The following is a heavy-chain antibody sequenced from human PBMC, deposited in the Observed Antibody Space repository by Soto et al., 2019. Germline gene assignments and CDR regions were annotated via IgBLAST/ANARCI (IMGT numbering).Heavy chain of an antibody. CDR2: MNPNSGNT. D-gene: IGHD3-3*01. J-gene: IGHJ6*03. Sequence: ASVKVSCKASGYTFTSYDMNWVRQATGQGLEWMGWMNPNSGNTGYAQKFQGRVTMTRNTSISTAYMELSSLRSEDTAVYYCARVRRRVSTIFGVVIIGAGYMDVWGKGTTVTAP. V-gene: IGHV1-8*01. CDR3: ARVRRRVSTIFGVVIIGAGYMDV. CDR1: GYTFTSYD.